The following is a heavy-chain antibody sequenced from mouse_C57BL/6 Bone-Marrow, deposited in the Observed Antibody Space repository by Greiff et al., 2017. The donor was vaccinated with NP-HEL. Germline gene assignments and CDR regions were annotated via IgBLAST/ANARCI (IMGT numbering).Heavy chain of an antibody. V-gene: IGHV5-17*01. CDR2: ISSGSSTI. J-gene: IGHJ4*01. CDR3: ARGDFYAMDY. CDR1: GFTFSDYG. Sequence: EVHLVESGGGLVKPGGSLKLSCAASGFTFSDYGMHWVRQAPEKGLEWVAYISSGSSTIYYADTVKGRFTISRDNAKNTLFLQMTSLRSEDTPMYYCARGDFYAMDYWGQGTSVTVSS.